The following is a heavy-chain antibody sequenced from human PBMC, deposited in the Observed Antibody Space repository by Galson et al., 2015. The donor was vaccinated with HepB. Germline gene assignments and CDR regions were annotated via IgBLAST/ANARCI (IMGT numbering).Heavy chain of an antibody. CDR3: ARDQRPIAAAGIGAGYYYYMDV. CDR2: ISSSGRTI. Sequence: SLRLSCAASGFTFSDYYMSWIRQAPGKGLEWVSYISSSGRTIYYTDSVKGRFTISRDNAKNSLYLQMNSLRAEDTAVYYCARDQRPIAAAGIGAGYYYYMDVWGKGTTVTVSS. CDR1: GFTFSDYY. V-gene: IGHV3-11*01. D-gene: IGHD6-13*01. J-gene: IGHJ6*03.